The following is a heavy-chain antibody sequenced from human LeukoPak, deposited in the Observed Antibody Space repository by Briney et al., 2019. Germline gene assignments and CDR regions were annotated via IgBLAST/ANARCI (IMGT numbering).Heavy chain of an antibody. J-gene: IGHJ4*02. Sequence: ASVKVSCKASGYTFTSYAMHWVRQAPGQRLEWMGWINAGNGNTKYSQKFQGRVTITRDTSASTDYMELSSLRSEDTAVYYCARASPTGYSSGWYDYWGQGTLVTVSS. CDR1: GYTFTSYA. CDR2: INAGNGNT. CDR3: ARASPTGYSSGWYDY. V-gene: IGHV1-3*01. D-gene: IGHD6-19*01.